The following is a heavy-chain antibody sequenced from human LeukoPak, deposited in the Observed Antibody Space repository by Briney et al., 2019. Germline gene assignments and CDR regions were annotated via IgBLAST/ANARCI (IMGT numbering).Heavy chain of an antibody. CDR2: IYTSGST. CDR3: ARLVVAATLPNFDY. J-gene: IGHJ4*02. Sequence: SETLSPTCTVSGGSISSGSYYWSWIRQPAGKGLEWIGRIYTSGSTNYNPSLKSRVTISVDTSKNQFSLKLSSVTAADTAVYYCARLVVAATLPNFDYWGQGTLVTVSS. V-gene: IGHV4-61*02. CDR1: GGSISSGSYY. D-gene: IGHD2-15*01.